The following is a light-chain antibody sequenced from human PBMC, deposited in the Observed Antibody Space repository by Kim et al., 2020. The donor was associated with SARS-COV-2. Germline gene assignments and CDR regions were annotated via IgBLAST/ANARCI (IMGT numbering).Light chain of an antibody. CDR1: QSIRNY. CDR3: QQSHSPPYT. Sequence: ASVGDRVTITCRASQSIRNYLDWYQHKPGKPPKVLIYAASTLQSGVPSRFSGSGSGTDFTLTISSLQPEDFATYYCQQSHSPPYTFGQGTKLEIK. V-gene: IGKV1-39*01. J-gene: IGKJ2*01. CDR2: AAS.